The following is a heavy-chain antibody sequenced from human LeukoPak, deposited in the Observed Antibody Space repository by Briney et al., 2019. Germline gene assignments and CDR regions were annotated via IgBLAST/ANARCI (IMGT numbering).Heavy chain of an antibody. V-gene: IGHV4-59*01. CDR3: ARGKGRSGGYYYYYYGMDV. CDR2: IYYSGST. CDR1: GGSISSYY. D-gene: IGHD5-18*01. Sequence: SKTLSLTCTVSGGSISSYYWSWIRQPPGKGLEWIGYIYYSGSTNYNPSLKSRVTISVDTSKNQFSLKLSSVTAADTAVYYCARGKGRSGGYYYYYYGMDVWGKGTTVTVSS. J-gene: IGHJ6*04.